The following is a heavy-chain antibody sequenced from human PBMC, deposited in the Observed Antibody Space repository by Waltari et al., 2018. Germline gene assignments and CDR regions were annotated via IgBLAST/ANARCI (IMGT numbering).Heavy chain of an antibody. CDR3: ARDLSYSSSSGGY. CDR2: INPNIGGT. CDR1: GYTFTGYY. Sequence: QVQLVQSGAEVKKPGASVKVSCKASGYTFTGYYMHWVRQAPGQGLEWMGRINPNIGGTNYAQKFQGRVTMTRDTSISTAYMELSRLRSDDTAVYYCARDLSYSSSSGGYWGQGTLVTVSS. J-gene: IGHJ4*02. D-gene: IGHD6-6*01. V-gene: IGHV1-2*06.